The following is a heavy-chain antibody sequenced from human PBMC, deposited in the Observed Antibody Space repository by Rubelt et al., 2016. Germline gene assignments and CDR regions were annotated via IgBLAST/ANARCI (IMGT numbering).Heavy chain of an antibody. J-gene: IGHJ5*02. V-gene: IGHV1-18*01. D-gene: IGHD1-7*01. CDR2: ISAYNGNT. CDR1: GGTFSSYA. Sequence: GESGAEVKKPGSSVKVSCKASGGTFSSYAISWVRQAPGQGLEWMGRISAYNGNTNYAQKLQGRVTMTTDTSTSTAYMELRSLRSDDTAVYYCARDRTGTTLPYLQKSKLNWFDPWGQGTLVTVSS. CDR3: ARDRTGTTLPYLQKSKLNWFDP.